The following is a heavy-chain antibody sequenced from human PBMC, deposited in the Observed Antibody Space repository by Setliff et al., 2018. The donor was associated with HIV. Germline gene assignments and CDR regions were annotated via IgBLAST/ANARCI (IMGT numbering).Heavy chain of an antibody. CDR2: IYYSGST. CDR1: GGYISSYD. CDR3: ARSPSGYGSGSYYQYYYYGRDV. D-gene: IGHD3-10*01. Sequence: SETLSLTCTVSGGYISSYDLSWIRQPPGHGLAWSGYIYYSGSTNYNPSLKSRVTISVDTSKNKFSLNLSSVTAAYTAVYYCARSPSGYGSGSYYQYYYYGRDVWGQGTRCTVS. J-gene: IGHJ6*02. V-gene: IGHV4-59*01.